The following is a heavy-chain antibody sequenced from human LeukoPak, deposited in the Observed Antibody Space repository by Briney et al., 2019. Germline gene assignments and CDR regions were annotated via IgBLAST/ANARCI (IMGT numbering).Heavy chain of an antibody. D-gene: IGHD3-22*01. CDR2: IIPIFGTA. J-gene: IGHJ5*02. CDR1: GYTFTSYG. CDR3: ALVRPNYDSSGYYYNWFDP. V-gene: IGHV1-69*13. Sequence: GASVTVSCKASGYTFTSYGISWVRQAPGQGLEWMGGIIPIFGTANYAQKFQGRVTITADESTSTAYMELSSLRSEDTAVYYCALVRPNYDSSGYYYNWFDPWGQGTLVTVSS.